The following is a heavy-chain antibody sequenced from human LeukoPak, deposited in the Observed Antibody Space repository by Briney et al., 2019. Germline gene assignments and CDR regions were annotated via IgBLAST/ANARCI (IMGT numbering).Heavy chain of an antibody. Sequence: SETLSLTCTVSGGSISSYYWSWIRQPPGKGLEWIGYIYYSGSTNYNPSLKSRVTISVDTSKNQFSLKLSSVTAADTPVYHCAREARDAFDIWGQGTMVTVSS. D-gene: IGHD6-6*01. J-gene: IGHJ3*02. CDR2: IYYSGST. CDR3: AREARDAFDI. CDR1: GGSISSYY. V-gene: IGHV4-59*01.